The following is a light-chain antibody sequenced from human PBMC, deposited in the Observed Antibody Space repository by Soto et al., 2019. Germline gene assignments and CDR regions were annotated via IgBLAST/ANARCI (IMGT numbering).Light chain of an antibody. J-gene: IGKJ5*01. CDR3: QQYVISVT. CDR1: QTISGNY. CDR2: GAS. V-gene: IGKV3-20*01. Sequence: EIVLTQSPGTLSLSPGERATLSCRASQTISGNYLAWYQQKPGQAPRLLIYGASNRATGIPERFSGSGSGTYFTLTISRLEPQDSAMYYCQQYVISVTFGQGTRLEIK.